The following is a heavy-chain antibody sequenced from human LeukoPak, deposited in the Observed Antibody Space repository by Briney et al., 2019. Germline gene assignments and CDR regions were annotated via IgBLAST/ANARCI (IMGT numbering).Heavy chain of an antibody. J-gene: IGHJ5*02. V-gene: IGHV4-39*07. CDR2: INHSGST. Sequence: KPSETLSLTCSVSGGSISSTNYYWGWIRQPPGKGLEWIGEINHSGSTNYNPSLKSRVTISVDTSKNQFSLKLSSVTAADTAVYYCARETLNIAVAGTISWFDPWGQGTLVTVSS. D-gene: IGHD6-19*01. CDR3: ARETLNIAVAGTISWFDP. CDR1: GGSISSTNYY.